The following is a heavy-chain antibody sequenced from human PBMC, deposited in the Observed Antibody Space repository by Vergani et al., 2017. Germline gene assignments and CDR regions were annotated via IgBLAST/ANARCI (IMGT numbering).Heavy chain of an antibody. Sequence: QVQLPESGPGLVKPSETLSLTCTVSGGSISSYYWSWIRQPPGKGLEWIGYIYYSGSTNYNPSLKSRVTISVDTSKNQFSLKLSSVTAADTAVYYCARDRGKSRGRGYEWVFDYWGQGTLVTVSS. V-gene: IGHV4-59*01. CDR2: IYYSGST. CDR3: ARDRGKSRGRGYEWVFDY. J-gene: IGHJ4*02. CDR1: GGSISSYY. D-gene: IGHD5-12*01.